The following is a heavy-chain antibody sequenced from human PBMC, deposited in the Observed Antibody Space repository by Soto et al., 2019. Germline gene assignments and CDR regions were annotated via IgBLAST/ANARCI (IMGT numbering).Heavy chain of an antibody. J-gene: IGHJ4*02. CDR1: GSSLRAYG. D-gene: IGHD1-1*01. CDR2: ISDDGSTA. CDR3: ARGPRVSSTGTGAH. V-gene: IGHV3-74*01. Sequence: WGSLLLACAFSGSSLRAYGMRWVGQVTGKGLTWVSRISDDGSTATYADSVKGRFIISRDNAKNSLYLEMNTLRADDSGLYYCARGPRVSSTGTGAHWGRGTLVTVSS.